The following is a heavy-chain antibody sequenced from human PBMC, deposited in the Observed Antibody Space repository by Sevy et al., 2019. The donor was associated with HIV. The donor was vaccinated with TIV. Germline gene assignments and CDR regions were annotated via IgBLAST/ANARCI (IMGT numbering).Heavy chain of an antibody. CDR1: GYTFTGYY. Sequence: ASVKVSCKASGYTFTGYYIHWVRQAPGQGLEWMGWINPNSAGTNYAQKFQGRVTMTRDTSISTAYMELSRLRSDDTAVHYCARTVRIRDFYFDYWGQGTLVTVSS. D-gene: IGHD1-20*01. J-gene: IGHJ4*02. CDR3: ARTVRIRDFYFDY. V-gene: IGHV1-2*02. CDR2: INPNSAGT.